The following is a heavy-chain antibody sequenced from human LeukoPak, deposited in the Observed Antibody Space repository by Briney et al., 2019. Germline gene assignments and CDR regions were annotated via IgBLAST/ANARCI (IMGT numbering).Heavy chain of an antibody. CDR1: GFTFGDYA. CDR2: IRSKAYGGTT. Sequence: GGSLRLSCTASGFTFGDYAMSWFRQAPGKGLEWVGFIRSKAYGGTTEYAASVKGRFTISRDDSKSIAYLQMNSLKTEDTAVYYCTRGKQWFSPYWFDPWGQGTLVTVSS. D-gene: IGHD6-19*01. J-gene: IGHJ5*02. CDR3: TRGKQWFSPYWFDP. V-gene: IGHV3-49*03.